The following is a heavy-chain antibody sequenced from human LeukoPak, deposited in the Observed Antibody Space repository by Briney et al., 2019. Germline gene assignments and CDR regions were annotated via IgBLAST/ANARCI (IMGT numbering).Heavy chain of an antibody. CDR2: INSDGSST. V-gene: IGHV3-74*01. CDR3: ARVGPYCSGGSCYDY. CDR1: GFTFRSYW. Sequence: GGSLRLSCAASGFTFRSYWMHWARQAPGKGLVWVSRINSDGSSTADADSVKGRFTISRDNAKNTLYMQMNSLRAEDTAVYYCARVGPYCSGGSCYDYWGQGTLVTVSS. D-gene: IGHD2-15*01. J-gene: IGHJ4*02.